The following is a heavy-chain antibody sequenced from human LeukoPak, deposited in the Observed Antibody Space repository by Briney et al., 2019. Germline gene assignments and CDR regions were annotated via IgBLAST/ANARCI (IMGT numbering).Heavy chain of an antibody. V-gene: IGHV1-69*06. Sequence: SVKVSCKASGGTFSSYAISWVRQAPGQGLEWMGGIIPIFGTANYAQKFQGRVTITADKSTSTAYMELSSLRSEDTAVYYCARDGCSSTSCYVYYFDYWGQGTLVTVSS. CDR3: ARDGCSSTSCYVYYFDY. CDR2: IIPIFGTA. CDR1: GGTFSSYA. J-gene: IGHJ4*02. D-gene: IGHD2-2*01.